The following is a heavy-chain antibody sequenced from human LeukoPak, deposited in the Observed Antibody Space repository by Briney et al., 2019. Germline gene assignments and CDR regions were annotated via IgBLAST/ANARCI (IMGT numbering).Heavy chain of an antibody. V-gene: IGHV4-39*07. CDR2: IYYSGST. J-gene: IGHJ4*02. D-gene: IGHD3-9*01. CDR1: GGSISSSSYY. CDR3: ARPVLRYFDWFDY. Sequence: SETLSLTCTVSGGSISSSSYYWGWIRQPPGKGLEWIGNIYYSGSTNYNPSLKSRVTISVDTSKNQFSLKLSSVTAADTAVYYCARPVLRYFDWFDYWGQGTLVTVSS.